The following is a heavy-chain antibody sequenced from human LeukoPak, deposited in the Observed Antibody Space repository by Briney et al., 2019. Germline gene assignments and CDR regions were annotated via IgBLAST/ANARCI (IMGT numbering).Heavy chain of an antibody. Sequence: PGGPLRLSCAASGFTFSTYSMNWVRQAPGEGLEWVSSISSSSSYIYYADSLKGRFTISRDNAKNSLYLQMNSLRAEDTAVYYCARIQLNSYYYMDAWGKGTTVTVSS. D-gene: IGHD2-2*01. CDR1: GFTFSTYS. CDR3: ARIQLNSYYYMDA. J-gene: IGHJ6*03. V-gene: IGHV3-21*01. CDR2: ISSSSSYI.